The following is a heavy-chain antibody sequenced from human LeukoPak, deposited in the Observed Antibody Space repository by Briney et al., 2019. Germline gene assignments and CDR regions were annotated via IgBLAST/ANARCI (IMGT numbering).Heavy chain of an antibody. V-gene: IGHV3-33*08. CDR1: GFTFSSYV. D-gene: IGHD3-10*01. Sequence: GGSLRLSCAASGFTFSSYVMHWVRQAPGKGLEWVAVIWYDGSNKYYADSVKGRFTISRDNSKNTLYLQMHSLRAEDTAVYYCARDGVLVRGVIITFSYFDYWGQGTLVTVSS. J-gene: IGHJ4*02. CDR3: ARDGVLVRGVIITFSYFDY. CDR2: IWYDGSNK.